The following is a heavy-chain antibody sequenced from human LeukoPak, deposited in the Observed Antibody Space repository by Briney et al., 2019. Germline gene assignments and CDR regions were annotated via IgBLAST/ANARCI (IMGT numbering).Heavy chain of an antibody. CDR3: ARNLGFGGDWHFDL. V-gene: IGHV4-59*08. Sequence: KPSETLSLTCTVFGASIGSYCGGWIRHPPGKGLEWIDYIYYRGSTNYHPPLKRQVTISVGTSKNQFSLKLNAVTAADTAVYYCARNLGFGGDWHFDLWGRGALVTVSS. CDR1: GASIGSYC. CDR2: IYYRGST. D-gene: IGHD3-10*01. J-gene: IGHJ2*01.